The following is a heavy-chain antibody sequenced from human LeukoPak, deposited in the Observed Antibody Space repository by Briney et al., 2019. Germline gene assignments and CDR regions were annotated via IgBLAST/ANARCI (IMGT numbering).Heavy chain of an antibody. CDR1: GASISSYY. CDR2: IYYGGST. CDR3: ATYRGSGEFDY. D-gene: IGHD1-26*01. Sequence: PSETLSLTCTVSGASISSYYWSWIRQPPGKGLEWIGYIYYGGSTNYNPSLKSRVTISLATSKNQFSLKLSSVTAADTAVYYCATYRGSGEFDYWGQGTLVTASS. J-gene: IGHJ4*02. V-gene: IGHV4-59*01.